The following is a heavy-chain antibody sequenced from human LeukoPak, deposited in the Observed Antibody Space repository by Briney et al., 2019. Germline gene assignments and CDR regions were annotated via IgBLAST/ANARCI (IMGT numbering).Heavy chain of an antibody. J-gene: IGHJ1*01. CDR3: ASTRFLEWLLSPEYFQH. D-gene: IGHD3-3*01. CDR1: GGSISSSNW. V-gene: IGHV4-4*02. Sequence: SGTLSLTCAVSGGSISSSNWWSWVRQPPGKGLEWIGYIYYSGSTNYNPSLKSRVTISVDTSKNQFSLKLSSVTAADTAVYYCASTRFLEWLLSPEYFQHWGQGTLVTVSS. CDR2: IYYSGST.